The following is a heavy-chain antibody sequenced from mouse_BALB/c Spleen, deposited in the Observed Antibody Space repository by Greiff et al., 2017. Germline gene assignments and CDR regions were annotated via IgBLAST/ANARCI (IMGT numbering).Heavy chain of an antibody. V-gene: IGHV3-2*02. Sequence: EVKLVESGPGLVKPSQSLSLTCTVTGYSITSYYAWNWIRQFPGNKLEWMGYISYSGSTSYNPSLKSRISITRDTSKNQFFLQLNSVTTEDTATYCGASDGYSAWFAYWGQGTLVTVSA. CDR2: ISYSGST. CDR3: ASDGYSAWFAY. D-gene: IGHD2-3*01. J-gene: IGHJ3*01. CDR1: GYSITSYYA.